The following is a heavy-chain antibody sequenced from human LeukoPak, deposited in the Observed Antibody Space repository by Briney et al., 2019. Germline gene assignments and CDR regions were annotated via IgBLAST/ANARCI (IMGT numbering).Heavy chain of an antibody. CDR3: ARGVLRRWLQFPFDY. V-gene: IGHV3-48*04. D-gene: IGHD5-24*01. CDR2: ITGSSSAT. J-gene: IGHJ4*02. Sequence: GGSLRLSCITSGFTFSDYSMDWVRQAPGKGLEWVSYITGSSSATYYAESVKGRFTISRDNAKNSLYLQMNSLRAEDTAVYYCARGVLRRWLQFPFDYWGQGTLVTVSS. CDR1: GFTFSDYS.